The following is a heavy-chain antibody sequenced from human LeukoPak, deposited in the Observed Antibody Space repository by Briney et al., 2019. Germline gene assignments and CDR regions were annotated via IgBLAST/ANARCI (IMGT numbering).Heavy chain of an antibody. V-gene: IGHV3-33*01. CDR1: GFTFSSYG. D-gene: IGHD2-2*01. Sequence: GGSLRLSCAASGFTFSSYGMHWVRQAPGKGLEWVAVIWYDGSNKYYADSVKGRFTISRDNSKNTLYLQMNSLRAEDTAVYYCAREYDNGWDIVVVPAAINWFDPWGQGTLVTVSS. CDR3: AREYDNGWDIVVVPAAINWFDP. J-gene: IGHJ5*02. CDR2: IWYDGSNK.